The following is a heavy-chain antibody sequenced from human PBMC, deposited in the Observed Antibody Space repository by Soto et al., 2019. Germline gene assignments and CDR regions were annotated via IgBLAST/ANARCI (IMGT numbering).Heavy chain of an antibody. Sequence: EVQLVESGGGLVQPGGSLSLSCSASGFIFSSYALHWVRQAPGKGLEYISGVRGNGDPPFYADSVKGRFTISRDNSKNILYLQMSSLSADDAAVYYCVKSRGGNNFDFFDWGQGTLVTVSS. CDR3: VKSRGGNNFDFFD. CDR2: VRGNGDPP. J-gene: IGHJ4*02. D-gene: IGHD1-20*01. V-gene: IGHV3-64D*06. CDR1: GFIFSSYA.